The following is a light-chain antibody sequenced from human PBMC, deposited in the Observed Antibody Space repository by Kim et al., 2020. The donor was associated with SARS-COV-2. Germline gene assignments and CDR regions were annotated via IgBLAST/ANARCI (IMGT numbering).Light chain of an antibody. CDR3: QQYYSAPQT. CDR2: WAS. V-gene: IGKV4-1*01. CDR1: QSFLSSSNNKYF. Sequence: ATINCKFSQSFLSSSNNKYFLAWYQQKPGQPPKLLIYWASTRESGVSDRFSGSGSGTDFTLTISSLQAEDLAVYYCQQYYSAPQTFGQGTKVDIK. J-gene: IGKJ1*01.